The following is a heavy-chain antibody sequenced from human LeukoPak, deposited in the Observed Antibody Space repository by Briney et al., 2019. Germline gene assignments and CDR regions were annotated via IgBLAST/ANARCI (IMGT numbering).Heavy chain of an antibody. CDR2: ISSSSSYI. CDR3: AKDQRVTGTSIYHFDY. J-gene: IGHJ4*02. CDR1: GFTFSSYS. Sequence: GGSLRLSCAASGFTFSSYSMNWVRQAPGKGLEWVSSISSSSSYIYYADSVKGRFTISRDNSKNTLYVQVNSLTAEDTAVYYCAKDQRVTGTSIYHFDYWGQGTLVTVSS. V-gene: IGHV3-21*04. D-gene: IGHD6-19*01.